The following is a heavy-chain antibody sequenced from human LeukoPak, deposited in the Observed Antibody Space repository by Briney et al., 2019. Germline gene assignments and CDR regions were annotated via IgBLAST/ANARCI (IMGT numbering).Heavy chain of an antibody. V-gene: IGHV3-74*01. D-gene: IGHD4-23*01. CDR1: GCTFSSYW. CDR2: IASDGSST. CDR3: ARGRPHGNDY. Sequence: GGSLRLSCAASGCTFSSYWMNWVRQAPGKGLVWVSRIASDGSSTTYADSVKGRFSISRDNAKNTLYLQMNSMRVEDTAVYYCARGRPHGNDYWGQGTLVTVSS. J-gene: IGHJ4*02.